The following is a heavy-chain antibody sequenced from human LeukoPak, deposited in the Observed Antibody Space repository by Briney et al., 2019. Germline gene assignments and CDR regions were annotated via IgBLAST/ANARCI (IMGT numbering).Heavy chain of an antibody. D-gene: IGHD4-23*01. CDR1: GGTFSSYA. CDR2: IIPILGIA. Sequence: SVKLSCKASGGTFSSYAISWVRQAPGQGLEWMGRIIPILGIANYAQKFQGRVTITADKSTSTAYMELSSLRSEDTAVYYCARDADYGGNSGYWGQGTLVTVSS. J-gene: IGHJ4*02. V-gene: IGHV1-69*04. CDR3: ARDADYGGNSGY.